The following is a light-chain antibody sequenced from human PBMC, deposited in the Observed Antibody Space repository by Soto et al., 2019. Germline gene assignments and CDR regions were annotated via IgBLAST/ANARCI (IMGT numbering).Light chain of an antibody. V-gene: IGKV1-33*01. CDR2: DAS. CDR3: QQYENLPT. J-gene: IGKJ5*01. CDR1: HSISSS. Sequence: DIQMTQSPSTLSASVGDRVTITCRASHSISSSLAWYQQKPGEVPKLLIYDASNLEAGVPSRFRGSGSGTDFTFTISRLQPEDIATYYCQQYENLPTFGQGTRLENK.